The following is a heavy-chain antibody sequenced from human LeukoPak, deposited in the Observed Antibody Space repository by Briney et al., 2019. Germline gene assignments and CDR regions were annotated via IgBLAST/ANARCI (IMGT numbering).Heavy chain of an antibody. Sequence: GGSLRLSCAASGFTFSNYAMHGVRQAPGRGREGVAIVSHDGRNQYYAESVKGRFTIARDSSKNTVSLQMNSLTAGDSALYYCGRDPSARVTIDFWGQGTLVTVSS. D-gene: IGHD5-24*01. CDR1: GFTFSNYA. J-gene: IGHJ4*02. CDR2: VSHDGRNQ. CDR3: GRDPSARVTIDF. V-gene: IGHV3-30*04.